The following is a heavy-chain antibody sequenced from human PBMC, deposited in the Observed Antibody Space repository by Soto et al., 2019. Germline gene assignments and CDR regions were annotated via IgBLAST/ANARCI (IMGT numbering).Heavy chain of an antibody. J-gene: IGHJ4*02. CDR2: IYYSGST. D-gene: IGHD3-10*01. Sequence: SETLSLTCTVSGSSINSYVWSWIRQPPGKGLEWIGYIYYSGSTNYNPSLKSRVTMSVDTSKNRFSLKLTSVTAADTGMYYCARAYYGSGNYYRSFDSCGQGTPVTVSS. CDR3: ARAYYGSGNYYRSFDS. V-gene: IGHV4-59*01. CDR1: GSSINSYV.